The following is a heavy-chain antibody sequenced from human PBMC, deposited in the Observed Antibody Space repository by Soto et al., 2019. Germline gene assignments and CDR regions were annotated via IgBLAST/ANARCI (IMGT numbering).Heavy chain of an antibody. J-gene: IGHJ4*02. V-gene: IGHV3-21*01. CDR2: ISSSSSYI. Sequence: SPRLPSPPSGFTCSSYSMNWVRQAPGKGLEWVSSISSSSSYIYYADSVKGRFTISRDNAKNSLYLQMNSLRAEDTAVYYCARDEYSSSVDLVFDYSGQGT. CDR3: ARDEYSSSVDLVFDY. CDR1: GFTCSSYS. D-gene: IGHD6-6*01.